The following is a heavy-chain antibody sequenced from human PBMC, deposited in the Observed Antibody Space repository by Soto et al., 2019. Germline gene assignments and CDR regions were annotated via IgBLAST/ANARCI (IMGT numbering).Heavy chain of an antibody. Sequence: SETLSLTCTVSGGPFSRGGYYWSWIRQHPGKGLECIGYIFYTGSTYYNPTLKSRVTMSVDTSKNQFSLKLSSVTAADTAVYYCASRGTTTDCSGGSCYARGFDYWGQGTLVTVS. J-gene: IGHJ4*02. CDR3: ASRGTTTDCSGGSCYARGFDY. CDR1: GGPFSRGGYY. D-gene: IGHD2-15*01. V-gene: IGHV4-30-4*01. CDR2: IFYTGST.